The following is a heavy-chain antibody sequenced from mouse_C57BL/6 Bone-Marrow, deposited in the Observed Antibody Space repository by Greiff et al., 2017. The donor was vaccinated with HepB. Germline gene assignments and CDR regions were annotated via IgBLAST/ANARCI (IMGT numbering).Heavy chain of an antibody. J-gene: IGHJ4*01. D-gene: IGHD2-4*01. V-gene: IGHV1-55*01. Sequence: QVQLQQPGAELVKPGASVKMSCKASGYTFTSYWITWVRQRPGQGLEWIGDIYPGSGSTNYNEKFKSKATLTVDTSSSTAYMQLSSLKSEDSAVYYCARFDYCVGYYYAMDGWGQGTSVTVSS. CDR1: GYTFTSYW. CDR2: IYPGSGST. CDR3: ARFDYCVGYYYAMDG.